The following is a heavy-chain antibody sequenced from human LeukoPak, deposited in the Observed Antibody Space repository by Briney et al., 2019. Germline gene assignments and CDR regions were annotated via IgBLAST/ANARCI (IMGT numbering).Heavy chain of an antibody. J-gene: IGHJ6*03. CDR1: GGSISSFY. CDR2: VDTSGGT. D-gene: IGHD3-16*01. Sequence: PETLSLTCTVSGGSISSFYWSWVRQSAVKGLEWIGRVDTSGGTHYNPSLGGRVTMSLDTSKNQFSLNLRSVTVADTAVYYCARGLGGASYYMDVWGKGTTVTVSS. CDR3: ARGLGGASYYMDV. V-gene: IGHV4-4*07.